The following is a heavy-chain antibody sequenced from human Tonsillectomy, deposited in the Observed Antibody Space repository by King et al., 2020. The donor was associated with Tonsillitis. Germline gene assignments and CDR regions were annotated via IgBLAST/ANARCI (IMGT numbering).Heavy chain of an antibody. CDR3: AGPSTESSGYYGDGR. CDR2: IYYSGST. CDR1: GGSISSSSYY. Sequence: QLQESGPGLVKPSETLSLTCTVSGGSISSSSYYWGWIRQPPGKGLEWIGSIYYSGSTYYNPSLKSRVTISVDTSKNQFSLKLSSVTAADTAVYYCAGPSTESSGYYGDGRWGQGTLVTVSS. V-gene: IGHV4-39*07. D-gene: IGHD3-22*01. J-gene: IGHJ4*02.